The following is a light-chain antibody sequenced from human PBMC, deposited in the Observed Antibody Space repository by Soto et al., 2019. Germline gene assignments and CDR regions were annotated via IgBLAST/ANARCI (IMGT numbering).Light chain of an antibody. CDR1: QPISSW. Sequence: QMTQSPATLSATEGDRVTLTCRASQPISSWLAWYHQKPGKAPKLLIYDASNLESGVPSRFSGSGSGTDFTLTFSCLQSEDFATYYCQQYYNYPRTFGQGTKVE. V-gene: IGKV1-5*01. CDR2: DAS. CDR3: QQYYNYPRT. J-gene: IGKJ1*01.